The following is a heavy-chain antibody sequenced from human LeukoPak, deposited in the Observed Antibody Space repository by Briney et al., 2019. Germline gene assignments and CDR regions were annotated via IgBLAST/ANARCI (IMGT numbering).Heavy chain of an antibody. D-gene: IGHD5-24*01. J-gene: IGHJ3*02. CDR2: MNPNSGNT. Sequence: ASVKVSCKASGYTFTSYDINWVRQATGQGLEWMGWMNPNSGNTGYAQKFQGRVTMTRNTSISTAYMELSSLRSEDTAVYYCARGRWLHLLDAFDIWGQGTMVTVSS. CDR3: ARGRWLHLLDAFDI. V-gene: IGHV1-8*01. CDR1: GYTFTSYD.